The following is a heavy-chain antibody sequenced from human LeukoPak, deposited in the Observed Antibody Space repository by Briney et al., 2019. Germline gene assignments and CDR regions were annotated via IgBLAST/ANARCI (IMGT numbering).Heavy chain of an antibody. Sequence: GGSLRLSCAASGFTVSGNYMSWVRQAPGKGLEWVSYIYSGGGGTSYADSVKGRFTISRDNSKNTLYLQMNSLRADDTAVYYCAREYYYGSGNYGGFDYWGQGTLVTVSS. J-gene: IGHJ4*02. D-gene: IGHD3-10*01. CDR2: IYSGGGGT. CDR1: GFTVSGNY. V-gene: IGHV3-53*01. CDR3: AREYYYGSGNYGGFDY.